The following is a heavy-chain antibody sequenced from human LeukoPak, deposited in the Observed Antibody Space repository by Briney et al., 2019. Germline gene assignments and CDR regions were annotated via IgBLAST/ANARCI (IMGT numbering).Heavy chain of an antibody. Sequence: ASVKVSCKASGYTFTSYYMHWVRQAPGQGLEWMGIINPSGGSTSYAQKFQGRVTMTRDMSTSTVYMELSSLRSEDTAVYYCARDSYIAPNPRGYFQHWGQGTLVTVSS. D-gene: IGHD6-13*01. CDR1: GYTFTSYY. CDR2: INPSGGST. J-gene: IGHJ1*01. V-gene: IGHV1-46*01. CDR3: ARDSYIAPNPRGYFQH.